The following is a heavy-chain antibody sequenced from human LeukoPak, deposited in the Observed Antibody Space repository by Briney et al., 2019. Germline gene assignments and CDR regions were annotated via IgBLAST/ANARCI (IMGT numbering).Heavy chain of an antibody. D-gene: IGHD2-2*01. CDR2: ISYDGSNK. CDR1: GFTFSSYA. V-gene: IGHV3-30-3*01. CDR3: ARDIEGGGYCSSTSCYSSLFDY. J-gene: IGHJ4*02. Sequence: GGSLRLSCAASGFTFSSYAMHWVRQAPGKGLEWVAVISYDGSNKYYADSVKGRFTISRDNSKNTLYLQMNSLRAEDTAVYYRARDIEGGGYCSSTSCYSSLFDYWGQGTLVTVSS.